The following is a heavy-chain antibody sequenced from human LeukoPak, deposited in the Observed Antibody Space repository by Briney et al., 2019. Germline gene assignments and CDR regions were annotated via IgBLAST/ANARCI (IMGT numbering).Heavy chain of an antibody. CDR2: ISGSGGST. V-gene: IGHV3-23*01. D-gene: IGHD3-22*01. CDR3: ANIVVVITAARLHDAFDI. Sequence: PGGSLRLSCAASGFTFSSYAMSWVRQAPGKGLEWVSAISGSGGSTYYADSVKGRFTTSRDNSKNTLYLQMNSLRAEDTAVYYCANIVVVITAARLHDAFDIWGQGTMVTVSS. J-gene: IGHJ3*02. CDR1: GFTFSSYA.